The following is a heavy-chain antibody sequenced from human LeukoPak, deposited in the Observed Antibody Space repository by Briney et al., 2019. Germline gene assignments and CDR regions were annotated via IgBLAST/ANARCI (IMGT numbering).Heavy chain of an antibody. V-gene: IGHV3-74*01. CDR3: AREGLKAVAGSLDY. CDR2: INRDGSSI. Sequence: GGSLRLSCAASGFTFSIYIMNWVRQAPGKGLDWVSRINRDGSSITYADSVKGRFTISRDDAKNTLYLQMNSLRAEDTAVYYCAREGLKAVAGSLDYWGQGTLVTVSS. J-gene: IGHJ4*02. D-gene: IGHD6-19*01. CDR1: GFTFSIYI.